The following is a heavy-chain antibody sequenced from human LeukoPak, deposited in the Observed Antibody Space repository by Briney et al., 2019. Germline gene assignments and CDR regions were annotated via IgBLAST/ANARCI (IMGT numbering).Heavy chain of an antibody. CDR1: GFTFSSFE. V-gene: IGHV3-48*03. Sequence: PGGSLRLSCAASGFTFSSFEMNWVRQAPGKGPEWISYITSSGSTMRYADSVKGRFTISRDNAKNSLYLQMSSLTAEDTAVYYCASHGPGSYSIYLDWWGQGTLVTVSS. J-gene: IGHJ4*02. D-gene: IGHD3-10*01. CDR3: ASHGPGSYSIYLDW. CDR2: ITSSGSTM.